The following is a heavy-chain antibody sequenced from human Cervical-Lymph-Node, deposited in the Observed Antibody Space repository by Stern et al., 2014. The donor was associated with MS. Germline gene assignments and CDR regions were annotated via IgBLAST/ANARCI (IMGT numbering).Heavy chain of an antibody. J-gene: IGHJ6*02. CDR1: GFSLSTSGMC. CDR2: IEWGNDK. Sequence: ESGHALVKPTQTLTLTCTFSGFSLSTSGMCVNWIRQPPGRALEWLAIIEWGNDKNTRTSLKTRRTLSKDIYKKQVDHTMTNMDPVDTATYFCARDRLMVRGWGVRSYHGMDVWGQGTTVTVS. D-gene: IGHD3-10*01. V-gene: IGHV2-70*01. CDR3: ARDRLMVRGWGVRSYHGMDV.